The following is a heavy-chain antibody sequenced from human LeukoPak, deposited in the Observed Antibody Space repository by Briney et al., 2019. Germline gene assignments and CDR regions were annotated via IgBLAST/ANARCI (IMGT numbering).Heavy chain of an antibody. J-gene: IGHJ2*01. CDR1: GASSSDYY. V-gene: IGHV4-59*01. CDR2: IYYTGTT. Sequence: PSETLSLTCTVSGASSSDYYWSWIRQPPGKGLEWIGYIYYTGTTKYNPSLTSRVTISVDTSKSQFSVKLSSVTAADTAVYYCARDYDNSGLRHFDLWGRGTLVTVSS. CDR3: ARDYDNSGLRHFDL. D-gene: IGHD3-22*01.